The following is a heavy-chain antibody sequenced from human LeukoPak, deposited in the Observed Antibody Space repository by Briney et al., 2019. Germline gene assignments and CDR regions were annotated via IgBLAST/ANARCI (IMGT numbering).Heavy chain of an antibody. Sequence: PGGSLRLSCAASGFTFSTYGIHWVRQAPGKGLEWVAFILYDGSDKYYADSVKGRFTISRDNSKNTLYLQMNSLRAEDTAVYYCATSYYDYVWGSYPRKNWFDPWGQGTLVTVSS. CDR2: ILYDGSDK. CDR1: GFTFSTYG. J-gene: IGHJ5*02. CDR3: ATSYYDYVWGSYPRKNWFDP. V-gene: IGHV3-30*02. D-gene: IGHD3-16*02.